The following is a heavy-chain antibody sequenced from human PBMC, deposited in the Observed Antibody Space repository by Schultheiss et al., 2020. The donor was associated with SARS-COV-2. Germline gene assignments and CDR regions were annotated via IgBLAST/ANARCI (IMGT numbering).Heavy chain of an antibody. D-gene: IGHD1-14*01. CDR2: IKQDGNAK. CDR1: GFTFSTYW. V-gene: IGHV3-7*01. J-gene: IGHJ4*02. Sequence: GESLKISCAASGFTFSTYWMSWVRQAPGKGLEWVANIKQDGNAKYYVDSVKGRFIISRDNADNSLHLQMNSLRAEDTAVYFCARDQGRINYFDYWGQGTLVTVSS. CDR3: ARDQGRINYFDY.